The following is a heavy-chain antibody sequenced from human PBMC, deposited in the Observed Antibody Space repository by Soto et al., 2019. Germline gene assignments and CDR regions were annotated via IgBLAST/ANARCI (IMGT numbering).Heavy chain of an antibody. CDR1: GYTFTTYA. V-gene: IGHV1-3*01. J-gene: IGHJ1*01. CDR2: VSADNENT. CDR3: ARGDAIKYTY. D-gene: IGHD5-18*01. Sequence: QVQLVQSGAEVKKPGASVKVCCKASGYTFTTYAMHWVRQAPGQSLEWMGWVSADNENTKYSQKFQGRVTITRDTSASTAYMELSSLRFEDTAVYYCARGDAIKYTYWGQGTLVTVSS.